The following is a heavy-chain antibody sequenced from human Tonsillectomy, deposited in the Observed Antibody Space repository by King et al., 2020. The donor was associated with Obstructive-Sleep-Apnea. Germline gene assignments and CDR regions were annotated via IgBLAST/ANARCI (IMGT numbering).Heavy chain of an antibody. Sequence: LQLQESGPGLVKPSETLSLTCTVSGGSISSSSYYWVWIRQPPGKGLEWIGSIYYSGSTNYNPSLKSRVTISIDTSKNQFCLKLSSVTAAYTAVYYCARVPYITGWSGWFDPWGQGTLVTVSS. J-gene: IGHJ5*02. CDR3: ARVPYITGWSGWFDP. D-gene: IGHD6-19*01. CDR2: IYYSGST. CDR1: GGSISSSSYY. V-gene: IGHV4-39*07.